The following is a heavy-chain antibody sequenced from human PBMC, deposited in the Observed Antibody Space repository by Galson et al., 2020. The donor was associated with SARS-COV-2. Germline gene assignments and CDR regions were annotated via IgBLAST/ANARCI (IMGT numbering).Heavy chain of an antibody. Sequence: LRLSCAVSGGSISSGDYSWSWIRQAPGKGLEWIGYIYHSGYTHYQPSLKSRVTMSLDMSNNQFSLRLTSVIAADTAVYYCARLMTYELACVGYYYYGMDVWGQGTTVTVSS. J-gene: IGHJ6*02. D-gene: IGHD2-2*01. V-gene: IGHV4-30-4*07. CDR2: IYHSGYT. CDR3: ARLMTYELACVGYYYYGMDV. CDR1: GGSISSGDYS.